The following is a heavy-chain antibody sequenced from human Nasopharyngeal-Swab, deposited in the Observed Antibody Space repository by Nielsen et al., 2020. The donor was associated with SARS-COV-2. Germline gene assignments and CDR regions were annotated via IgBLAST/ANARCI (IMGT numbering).Heavy chain of an antibody. Sequence: GESLKISCAASGFTFSTYAMTWVRQAPGKGLEWVSTIDAGGGNTWYADSVKGRFTISRDNSKSTLYLQMNSLRAEDTAVYYCARVRYYYGSGSYYNQGNTADAFDIWGQGTMVTVSS. CDR3: ARVRYYYGSGSYYNQGNTADAFDI. J-gene: IGHJ3*02. CDR1: GFTFSTYA. CDR2: IDAGGGNT. V-gene: IGHV3-23*01. D-gene: IGHD3-10*01.